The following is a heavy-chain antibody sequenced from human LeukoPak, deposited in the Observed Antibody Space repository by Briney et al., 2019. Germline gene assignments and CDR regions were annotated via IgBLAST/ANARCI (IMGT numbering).Heavy chain of an antibody. D-gene: IGHD6-13*01. V-gene: IGHV1-3*01. Sequence: ASVTVSCKASGYTFTSYAMHWVRQAPGQRLEWMGWINAGNGNTKYSQKFQGRVTITRDRSASTAYMELSSLRSEDTAVYYCARGAAGMDEYFQHWGQGTLVTVSS. J-gene: IGHJ1*01. CDR1: GYTFTSYA. CDR3: ARGAAGMDEYFQH. CDR2: INAGNGNT.